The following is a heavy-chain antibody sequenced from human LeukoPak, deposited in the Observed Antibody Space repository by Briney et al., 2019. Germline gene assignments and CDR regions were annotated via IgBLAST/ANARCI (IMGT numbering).Heavy chain of an antibody. J-gene: IGHJ3*02. CDR2: IYHSGST. CDR1: GYSISSGYY. D-gene: IGHD3-22*01. CDR3: ARGYYDSSGYFLHAFDI. Sequence: SETLSLTCTVSGYSISSGYYWGWIRQPPGKGLEWCGSIYHSGSTYYNPSLKRRVTISVDTSKNQFSLTLSSVTAADTAVYYCARGYYDSSGYFLHAFDIWGQGTMVTVTS. V-gene: IGHV4-38-2*02.